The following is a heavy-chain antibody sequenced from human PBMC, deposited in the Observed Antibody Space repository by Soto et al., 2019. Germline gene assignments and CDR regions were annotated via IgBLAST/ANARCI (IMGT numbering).Heavy chain of an antibody. CDR3: AKAVIISGSSPSYFDH. Sequence: EVQLLESGGGLVQPGRSLRLSCAASGFTFSSYAMNWVRQAPGKGLEWVSAMSGTGGSTYYADSVKGRFTLSRDNSKNTLYLQMSRLRVEDTAVFYCAKAVIISGSSPSYFDHRGQGTLVTVSS. CDR1: GFTFSSYA. CDR2: MSGTGGST. D-gene: IGHD6-19*01. V-gene: IGHV3-23*01. J-gene: IGHJ4*02.